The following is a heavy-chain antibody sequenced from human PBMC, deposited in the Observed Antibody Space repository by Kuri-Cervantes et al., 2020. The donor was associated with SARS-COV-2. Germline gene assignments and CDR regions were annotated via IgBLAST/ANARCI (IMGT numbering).Heavy chain of an antibody. J-gene: IGHJ4*02. CDR1: GFTFSSYG. CDR3: AKDPLWGSSSNFDY. Sequence: LSLTCAASGFTFSSYGMHWVRQAPGKGLEWVAFIRYDGSNKYYADSVKGRFTISRDNSKNTLYLQMNSLRAEDTAVYYCAKDPLWGSSSNFDYWGQGTLVTVSS. D-gene: IGHD6-6*01. V-gene: IGHV3-30*02. CDR2: IRYDGSNK.